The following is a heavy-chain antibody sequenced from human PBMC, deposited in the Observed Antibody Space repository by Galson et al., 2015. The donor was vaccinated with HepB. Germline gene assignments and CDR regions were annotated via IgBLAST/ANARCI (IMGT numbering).Heavy chain of an antibody. CDR3: AHVMITFGGVIGPDAFDI. CDR2: IYWDDDK. Sequence: PALVKPTQTLTLTCTFSGFSLSTNRVGVGWIRQPPEKALEWLALIYWDDDKRYSPSLKSRLTITKDTSKNQVVLTMTNMDPVDTATYYCAHVMITFGGVIGPDAFDIWGQGTMVTVSS. V-gene: IGHV2-5*02. D-gene: IGHD3-16*02. J-gene: IGHJ3*02. CDR1: GFSLSTNRVG.